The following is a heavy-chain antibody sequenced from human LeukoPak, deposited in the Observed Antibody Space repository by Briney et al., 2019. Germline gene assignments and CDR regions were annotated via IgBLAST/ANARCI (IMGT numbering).Heavy chain of an antibody. J-gene: IGHJ4*02. V-gene: IGHV1-2*02. CDR2: INPNSGGT. CDR1: GYTFTGYF. D-gene: IGHD3-22*01. Sequence: ASVKVSCKASGYTFTGYFIHWVRQAHGPGLERMGWINPNSGGTHYAQKFQGRVTMTRDTSISTAYMELSRLRSDDTAVYYCARVLDRIDYYDSSGYYYDWGQGTLVTVSS. CDR3: ARVLDRIDYYDSSGYYYD.